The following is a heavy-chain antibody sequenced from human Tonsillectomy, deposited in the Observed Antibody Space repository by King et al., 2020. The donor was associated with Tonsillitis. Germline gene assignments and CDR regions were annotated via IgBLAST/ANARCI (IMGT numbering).Heavy chain of an antibody. J-gene: IGHJ4*02. D-gene: IGHD1-1*01. V-gene: IGHV1-69*12. CDR2: IIPIFGTP. CDR3: ASLWGRGWNDDGDY. Sequence: QLVQSGAEVKKPGSSVKVSCKASGGIFSSSAISWVRQAPGQGLEWMGGIIPIFGTPEYAQRFQGRVTITADESTSTAYMELSSLTSEDTALYYCASLWGRGWNDDGDYWGQGTLVTVSS. CDR1: GGIFSSSA.